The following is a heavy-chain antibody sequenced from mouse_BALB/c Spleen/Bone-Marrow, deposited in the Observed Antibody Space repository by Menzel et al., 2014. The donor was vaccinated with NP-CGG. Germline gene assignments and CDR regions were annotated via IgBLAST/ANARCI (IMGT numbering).Heavy chain of an antibody. Sequence: DVHLVESGGDLVKPGGSLILSCAASGFTFSDYYMYWIRQTPEKRLEWVATISDGGSYTNYADSVKGRFTISRDNAKNNLYLQMSSLKSEDTAMYYCTRGLGWFGYWGQGTLVTVSA. CDR1: GFTFSDYY. CDR2: ISDGGSYT. D-gene: IGHD4-1*01. V-gene: IGHV5-4*02. CDR3: TRGLGWFGY. J-gene: IGHJ3*01.